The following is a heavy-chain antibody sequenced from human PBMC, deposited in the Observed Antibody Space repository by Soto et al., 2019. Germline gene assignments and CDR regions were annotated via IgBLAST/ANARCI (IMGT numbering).Heavy chain of an antibody. CDR3: ARGRIAAQIRYYYYGMDV. CDR2: NYYSGST. V-gene: IGHV4-61*01. Sequence: QVQLQESGPGLVKPSETLSLTCTVSGGSVSSGSYYWSWIRQPPGKGLEWIGYNYYSGSTNYNPSLKSRVTISVDTSKNQFSLKLSSVTAADTAVYYCARGRIAAQIRYYYYGMDVWGQGTTVTVSS. D-gene: IGHD6-6*01. CDR1: GGSVSSGSYY. J-gene: IGHJ6*02.